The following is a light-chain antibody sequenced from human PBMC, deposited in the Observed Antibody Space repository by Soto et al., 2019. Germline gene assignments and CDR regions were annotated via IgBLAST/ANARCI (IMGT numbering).Light chain of an antibody. CDR2: EVT. V-gene: IGLV2-23*02. J-gene: IGLJ1*01. CDR3: CSHVGSASYV. CDR1: SSDVGSYNL. Sequence: QSALTQPASVSASPGQSITISCSGTSSDVGSYNLVSWYQQHPGKAPKLMIYEVTKRPSGVSDRFSGSKSGNTASLTISGLQAEDEADYFCCSHVGSASYVFGRGTKLTVL.